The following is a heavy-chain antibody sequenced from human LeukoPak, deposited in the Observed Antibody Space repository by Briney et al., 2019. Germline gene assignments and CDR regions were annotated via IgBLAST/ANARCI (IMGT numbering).Heavy chain of an antibody. J-gene: IGHJ6*03. V-gene: IGHV1-69*13. D-gene: IGHD4-17*01. CDR1: GGTFSNYA. CDR2: IVPIFDTA. Sequence: SVKVSCKASGGTFSNYAISWVRQAPGQGLEWMGGIVPIFDTADYAQKFQGRLTITADDSTSTAYMELSSLRAEDTAVYYCARRGTVTTRSYYYYYMDVWGKGTTVTISS. CDR3: ARRGTVTTRSYYYYYMDV.